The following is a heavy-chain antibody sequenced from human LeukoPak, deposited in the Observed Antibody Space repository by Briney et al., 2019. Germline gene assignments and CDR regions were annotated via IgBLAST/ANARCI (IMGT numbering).Heavy chain of an antibody. Sequence: PSDTLSLTCVVSDYSISSGYHWGWIRHPPGKGLEWIGSMYHSGSTYYNPSLKSRVTISVDMSKNQFSLQLSSVTAADTAVYYCVRYSTGWFGSCDYWGQGTLVTVSS. CDR2: MYHSGST. J-gene: IGHJ4*02. CDR3: VRYSTGWFGSCDY. D-gene: IGHD6-19*01. V-gene: IGHV4-38-2*01. CDR1: DYSISSGYH.